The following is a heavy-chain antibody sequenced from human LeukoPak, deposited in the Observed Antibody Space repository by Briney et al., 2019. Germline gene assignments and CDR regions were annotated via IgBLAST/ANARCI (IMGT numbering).Heavy chain of an antibody. Sequence: GGSLRLSCAASGFTSSSYAMSWVRQAPGKGLEWVSAISGSGGSTYYADSVKGRFTISRDNSKNTLYLQMNSLRAEDTAVYYCAKDLVLRYFDWLLSEDYWGQGTLVTVSS. CDR2: ISGSGGST. CDR3: AKDLVLRYFDWLLSEDY. CDR1: GFTSSSYA. D-gene: IGHD3-9*01. V-gene: IGHV3-23*01. J-gene: IGHJ4*02.